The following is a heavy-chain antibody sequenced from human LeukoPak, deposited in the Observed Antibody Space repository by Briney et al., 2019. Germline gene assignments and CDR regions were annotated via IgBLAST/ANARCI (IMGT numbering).Heavy chain of an antibody. D-gene: IGHD3-16*01. CDR2: FDPEDGET. Sequence: ASVKVSCKVSGYTLTELSMHWVRQAPGEGLEWMGGFDPEDGETIYAQKFQGGVTMTEDTSTDTAYMELSSLRSEDTAVYYCATHYIGGFDYWGQGTLVTVSS. CDR3: ATHYIGGFDY. CDR1: GYTLTELS. J-gene: IGHJ4*02. V-gene: IGHV1-24*01.